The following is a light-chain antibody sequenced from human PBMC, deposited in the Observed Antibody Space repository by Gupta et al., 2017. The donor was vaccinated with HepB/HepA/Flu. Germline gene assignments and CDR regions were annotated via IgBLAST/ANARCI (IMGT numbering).Light chain of an antibody. CDR3: RGWNCRTVV. J-gene: IGLJ2*01. Sequence: SYEPTQPPSVAVSPGQTASITCSGDKLRDKCDCRYQQKPGQAPVTGIYRDHKRHSGIPERFYGANSATTAALHIRGTQAMDYYSDSCRGWNCRTVVFGGGTKLTVL. CDR2: RDH. CDR1: KLRDKC. V-gene: IGLV3-1*01.